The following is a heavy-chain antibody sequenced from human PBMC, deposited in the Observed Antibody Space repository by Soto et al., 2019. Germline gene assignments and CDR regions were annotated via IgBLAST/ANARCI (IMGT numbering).Heavy chain of an antibody. CDR1: GFTFTSSA. Sequence: SVKVSCKASGFTFTSSAMQWVLQARGQRLEWIGWIVVGSGNTNYAQKFQERVTITRDMSTSTAYMELSSLRSEDTAVYYCAAYSYDTPVYFDYWGQGTLVTVSS. D-gene: IGHD3-9*01. CDR2: IVVGSGNT. V-gene: IGHV1-58*02. CDR3: AAYSYDTPVYFDY. J-gene: IGHJ4*02.